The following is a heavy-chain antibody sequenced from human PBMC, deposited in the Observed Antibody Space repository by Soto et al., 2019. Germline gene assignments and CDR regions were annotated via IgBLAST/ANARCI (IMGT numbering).Heavy chain of an antibody. Sequence: EVHLVESGGGLVQPGGSLRLSCAASGFTFNTYNMNWVRQATGKRPEWVSYINSSSRPIFYADSVKGRFIASRDNARNSLYLQMNILRAEEPGVYYCVYDFWLLPHVWGKGTTVTVSS. CDR2: INSSSRPI. CDR3: VYDFWLLPHV. V-gene: IGHV3-48*01. CDR1: GFTFNTYN. D-gene: IGHD3-3*01. J-gene: IGHJ6*04.